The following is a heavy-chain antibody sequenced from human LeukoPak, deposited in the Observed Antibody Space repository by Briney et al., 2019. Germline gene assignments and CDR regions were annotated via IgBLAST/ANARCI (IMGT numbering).Heavy chain of an antibody. D-gene: IGHD3-9*01. Sequence: PGGSLRLSCAASGFTFSSYGMHGVRQAPGKGLEWVAVIWYDGSNKYYADSVKGRFTISRDNSKNTLYLQMNSLRAEDTAVYYCARAVNFDPPDYWGQGTLVTVSS. CDR3: ARAVNFDPPDY. CDR2: IWYDGSNK. J-gene: IGHJ4*02. CDR1: GFTFSSYG. V-gene: IGHV3-33*01.